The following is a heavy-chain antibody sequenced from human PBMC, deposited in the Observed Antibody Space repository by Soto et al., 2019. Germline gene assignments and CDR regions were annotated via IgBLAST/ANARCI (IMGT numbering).Heavy chain of an antibody. D-gene: IGHD6-6*01. V-gene: IGHV4-39*01. J-gene: IGHJ5*02. CDR2: MSYFGST. Sequence: ETLSLTCTVSGGSISSSIYYWAWIRQPPGKGLEWIGSMSYFGSTYYNPSLKSRVVISEDTSKNQFSLKLSSVTAADTAVYYCASHEYDRSGRWFGPWGQGTLVTVSS. CDR1: GGSISSSIYY. CDR3: ASHEYDRSGRWFGP.